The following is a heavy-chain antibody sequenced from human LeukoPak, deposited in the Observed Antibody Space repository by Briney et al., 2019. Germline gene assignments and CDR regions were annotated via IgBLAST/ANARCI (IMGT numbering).Heavy chain of an antibody. CDR2: ISGSGESP. D-gene: IGHD1-26*01. CDR3: ARVSWELSFDY. J-gene: IGHJ4*02. CDR1: GFTFSSYA. Sequence: GGSLRLSCAASGFTFSSYAMNWVRQAPGKGLEWVSDISGSGESPYYADSVKGRFTISRDNAKNTLYLQMNSLRAEDTAVYYCARVSWELSFDYWGQGTLVTVSS. V-gene: IGHV3-23*01.